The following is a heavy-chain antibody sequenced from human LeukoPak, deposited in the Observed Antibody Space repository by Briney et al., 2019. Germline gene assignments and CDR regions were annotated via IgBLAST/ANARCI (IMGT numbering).Heavy chain of an antibody. V-gene: IGHV4-59*01. D-gene: IGHD6-6*01. CDR3: ARAGQFISARPITFDY. J-gene: IGHJ4*02. CDR1: GGSISRYY. Sequence: PSETLSLTCTISGGSISRYYWCWIRQPPGKGLEWIGYIYYSGSTNSNPSLKSRVTISLDTSKNQFSLKLSSVTAADTAVYYCARAGQFISARPITFDYWGQGSLVTVSS. CDR2: IYYSGST.